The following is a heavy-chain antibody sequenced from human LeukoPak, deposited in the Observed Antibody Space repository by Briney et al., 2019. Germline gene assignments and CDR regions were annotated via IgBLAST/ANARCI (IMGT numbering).Heavy chain of an antibody. Sequence: GGSPRLSCAASGFTFSSYWMSWVRQAPGKGLEYVSAISSNGGSTYYANSVKGRFTISRDNSKNTLYLQMGSLRAEDMAVYYCASINHDAFDIWGQGTMVTVSS. CDR3: ASINHDAFDI. V-gene: IGHV3-64*01. CDR2: ISSNGGST. J-gene: IGHJ3*02. CDR1: GFTFSSYW.